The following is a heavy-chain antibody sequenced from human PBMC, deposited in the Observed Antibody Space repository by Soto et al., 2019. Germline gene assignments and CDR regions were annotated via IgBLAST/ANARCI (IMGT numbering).Heavy chain of an antibody. CDR3: AREPDY. Sequence: SETLSLTCAVSGCSISSGGYSWSWIRQPPGKGLEWIGYMYHSGSTYYNPSLKSRVTISIDRSKNQFSLKLSSVTATDTAVYYYAREPDYWGQGILVTVSS. CDR2: MYHSGST. V-gene: IGHV4-30-2*01. CDR1: GCSISSGGYS. J-gene: IGHJ4*02.